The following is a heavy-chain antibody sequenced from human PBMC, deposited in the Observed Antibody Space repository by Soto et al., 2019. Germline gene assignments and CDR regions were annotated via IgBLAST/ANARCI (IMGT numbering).Heavy chain of an antibody. CDR1: GHTFTSYY. CDR3: ARGDSSGWYGAAYYYYYGMDV. CDR2: INPSGGST. V-gene: IGHV1-46*01. Sequence: ASVKVSCKASGHTFTSYYMHWVRQAPGQGLEWMGIINPSGGSTSYAQKFQGRVTMTRDTSTSTVYMELSSLRSEDTAVYYCARGDSSGWYGAAYYYYYGMDVWGQGTTVTVSS. J-gene: IGHJ6*02. D-gene: IGHD6-19*01.